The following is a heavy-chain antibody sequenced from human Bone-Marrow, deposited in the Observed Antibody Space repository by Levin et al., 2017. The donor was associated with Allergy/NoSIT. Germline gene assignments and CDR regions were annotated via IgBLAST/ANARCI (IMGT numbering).Heavy chain of an antibody. D-gene: IGHD3-16*01. CDR1: GGFMSSYY. V-gene: IGHV4-59*13. Sequence: ESLKISCAISGGFMSSYYWAWIRQPPGKGLEWIGSIYYSGSTNYNPSFKSRVSISVDTSKKQFSLRLSSVTAADTAVFYCARDLGIFDTTDFNGFDVWGQGTKVTVSS. CDR2: IYYSGST. CDR3: ARDLGIFDTTDFNGFDV. J-gene: IGHJ3*01.